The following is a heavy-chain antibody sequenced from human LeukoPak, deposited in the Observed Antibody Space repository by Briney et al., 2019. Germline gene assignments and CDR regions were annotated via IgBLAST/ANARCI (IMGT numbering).Heavy chain of an antibody. D-gene: IGHD6-6*01. Sequence: GGSLRLSCAASGFTFSNAWMSWVRQAPGKGLEWVGRIKSKTDGGTTDYAAPVKGRFTISRDDSKNTLYLQMNSLKTEDTAVYHCTTGAPIAAHTYYYYYYYMDVWGKGTTVTVSS. V-gene: IGHV3-15*01. CDR2: IKSKTDGGTT. CDR1: GFTFSNAW. CDR3: TTGAPIAAHTYYYYYYYMDV. J-gene: IGHJ6*03.